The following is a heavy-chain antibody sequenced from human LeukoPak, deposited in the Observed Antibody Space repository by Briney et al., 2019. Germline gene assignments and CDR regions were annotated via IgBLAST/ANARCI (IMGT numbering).Heavy chain of an antibody. Sequence: ASVKVSCKASGYTFATYGISWVRQAPGQGLEWMGWISAYNGNTNYAQKFQGRVTMTTDTSTTTAYLELRSLRSDDTAVYYCAKGGVGGCRGGSCYASYWAFDYWGQGTLVTVSS. D-gene: IGHD2-15*01. CDR2: ISAYNGNT. V-gene: IGHV1-18*01. CDR1: GYTFATYG. CDR3: AKGGVGGCRGGSCYASYWAFDY. J-gene: IGHJ4*02.